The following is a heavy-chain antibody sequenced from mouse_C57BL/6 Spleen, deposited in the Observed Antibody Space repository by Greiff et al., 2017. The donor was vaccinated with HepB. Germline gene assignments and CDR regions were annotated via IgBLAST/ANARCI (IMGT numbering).Heavy chain of an antibody. Sequence: QVQLQQSGAELMKPGASVKLSCKATGYTFTGYWIEWVKQRPGHGLEWIGEILPGSGSTNYNEKFKGKATLTVDKSSSTAYMQLSSLTSEDSAVYYCARYGYDVPFAYWGQGTLVTVSA. CDR3: ARYGYDVPFAY. CDR2: ILPGSGST. CDR1: GYTFTGYW. D-gene: IGHD2-2*01. J-gene: IGHJ3*01. V-gene: IGHV1-9*01.